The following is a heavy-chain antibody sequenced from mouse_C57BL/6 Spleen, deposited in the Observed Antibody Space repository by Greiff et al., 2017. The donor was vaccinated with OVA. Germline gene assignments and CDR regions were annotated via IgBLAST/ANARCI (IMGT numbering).Heavy chain of an antibody. CDR2: ISYDGSN. D-gene: IGHD2-3*01. J-gene: IGHJ3*01. CDR1: GYSIPSGYY. CDR3: ARDGYYEGSGFAY. Sequence: ESGPGLVKPSQSLSLTCSVTGYSIPSGYYWNWIRQFPGNKLEWMGYISYDGSNNYNPSLKNRISITRDTSTNQFFLKLNSVTTADTATYYCARDGYYEGSGFAYWGQGTLVTVSA. V-gene: IGHV3-6*01.